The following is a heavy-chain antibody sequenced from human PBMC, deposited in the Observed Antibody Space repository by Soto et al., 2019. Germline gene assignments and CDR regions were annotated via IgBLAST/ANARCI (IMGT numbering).Heavy chain of an antibody. V-gene: IGHV4-34*01. J-gene: IGHJ6*02. Sequence: SETLSLTCAVYGGSFSGYYWSWIRQPPGKGLEWIGEINHSGSTNYNPSLKSRVTISVDTSKNQFSLKLSSVTAADTAVYYCARWKAAAGRAVGSYYYYYGMDVWGQGTTVTVSS. D-gene: IGHD6-13*01. CDR3: ARWKAAAGRAVGSYYYYYGMDV. CDR2: INHSGST. CDR1: GGSFSGYY.